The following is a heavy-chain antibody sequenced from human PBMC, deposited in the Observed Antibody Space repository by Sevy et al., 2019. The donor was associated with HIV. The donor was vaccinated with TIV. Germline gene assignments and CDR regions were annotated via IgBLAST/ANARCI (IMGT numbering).Heavy chain of an antibody. D-gene: IGHD3-22*01. CDR3: ARGGVGYDSSGYYSTFDY. J-gene: IGHJ4*02. Sequence: SETLSLTCTVSGDSVSSGSYYWSWIRQPPGKGLEWIGYIYYSGSTNYNPSLKSRVTISVDTSKNQFSLKLSSVTAADTAVYYCARGGVGYDSSGYYSTFDYWGQGTLVTVSS. CDR2: IYYSGST. V-gene: IGHV4-61*01. CDR1: GDSVSSGSYY.